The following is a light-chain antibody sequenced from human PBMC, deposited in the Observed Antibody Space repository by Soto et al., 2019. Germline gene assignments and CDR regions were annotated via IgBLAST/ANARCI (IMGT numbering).Light chain of an antibody. CDR2: GAS. CDR1: QSVSSSY. Sequence: EMVLNQSPGTLSLCTGERATLSCRASQSVSSSYLAWYQQKPGQAPRLLIYGASSRATGIPARFSGSGSGTEFTLTICSQQSEDFAVYYGPPDNSWSFAQGTRLEI. CDR3: PPDNSWS. V-gene: IGKV3-20*01. J-gene: IGKJ5*01.